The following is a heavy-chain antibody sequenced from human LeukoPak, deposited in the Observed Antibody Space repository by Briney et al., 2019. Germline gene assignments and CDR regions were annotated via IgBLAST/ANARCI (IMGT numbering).Heavy chain of an antibody. CDR3: TTDTRRVVVPK. J-gene: IGHJ4*02. V-gene: IGHV3-15*01. CDR2: IKRKTDGGTT. Sequence: PGGSLRLSCAASGFSFNDAWMSWVRQAPGKGLEWVGRIKRKTDGGTTDYAAPVKGRFSISRDDSKTSLYLQMNSLQTEDTAVYYCTTDTRRVVVPKWGQGTLVTVSS. D-gene: IGHD2-15*01. CDR1: GFSFNDAW.